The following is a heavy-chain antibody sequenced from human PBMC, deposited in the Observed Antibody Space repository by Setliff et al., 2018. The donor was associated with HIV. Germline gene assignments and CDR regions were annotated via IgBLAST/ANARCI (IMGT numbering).Heavy chain of an antibody. Sequence: SETLSLTCDVSGFSISSRYYWGWIRQSPGKGLEWIGNIYHTGSSYYNPSLNDRATISVDASKNQFSLRLSSVTAADTAVYYCASLPPLYDSSGYYFDYWGQGTLVTVSS. CDR2: IYHTGSS. D-gene: IGHD3-22*01. CDR3: ASLPPLYDSSGYYFDY. CDR1: GFSISSRYY. J-gene: IGHJ4*02. V-gene: IGHV4-38-2*01.